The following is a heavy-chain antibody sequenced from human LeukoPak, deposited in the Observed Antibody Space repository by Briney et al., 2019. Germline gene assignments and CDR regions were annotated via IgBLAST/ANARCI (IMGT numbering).Heavy chain of an antibody. Sequence: SETLSLTCAVYGGSFSGYYWSWIRQPPGKGLEWIGEINHSGGTNYNPSLKSRVTISVDTSKNQFSLKLSSVTAADTAVYYCARPGLYCSSTSCHGLYFDYWGQGTLVTVSS. J-gene: IGHJ4*02. V-gene: IGHV4-34*01. CDR2: INHSGGT. D-gene: IGHD2-2*01. CDR1: GGSFSGYY. CDR3: ARPGLYCSSTSCHGLYFDY.